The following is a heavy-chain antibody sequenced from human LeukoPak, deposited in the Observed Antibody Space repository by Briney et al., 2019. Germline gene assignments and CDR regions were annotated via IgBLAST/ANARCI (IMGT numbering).Heavy chain of an antibody. CDR1: GFTFSIYG. J-gene: IGHJ4*02. CDR3: AKDRGQQLVLDY. D-gene: IGHD6-13*01. Sequence: GRSLRLSCAPSGFTFSIYGMHWVRQAPGKGRECVAVIRYDGSNKYHAHSVKGRFTISRDNSKNTLYLQMNSLRAEDTAVYYCAKDRGQQLVLDYWGQGTLVTVSS. V-gene: IGHV3-33*06. CDR2: IRYDGSNK.